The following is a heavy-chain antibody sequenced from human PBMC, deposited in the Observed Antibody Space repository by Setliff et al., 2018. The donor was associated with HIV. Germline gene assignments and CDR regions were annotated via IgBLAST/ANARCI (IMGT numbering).Heavy chain of an antibody. D-gene: IGHD2-2*01. J-gene: IGHJ4*02. CDR3: ARGSCFNTGCLDS. Sequence: SETLSLTCSVSGASVSSHFWTWIRQPPGKGLEWIGSIYYTGSTDYNPSLMSRVTISLDTPKNQFSLKLNSVIAADTAVYYCARGSCFNTGCLDSWGQGALVTVSS. V-gene: IGHV4-59*02. CDR2: IYYTGST. CDR1: GASVSSHF.